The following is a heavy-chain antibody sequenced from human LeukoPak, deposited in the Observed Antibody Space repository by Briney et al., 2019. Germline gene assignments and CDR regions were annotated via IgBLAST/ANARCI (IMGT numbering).Heavy chain of an antibody. D-gene: IGHD5-18*01. CDR1: GLRFPNFA. V-gene: IGHV3-64*02. CDR2: ISDNGGTT. Sequence: GGSLRLSCVASGLRFPNFAMHWVRQAPGKGLESLSVISDNGGTTSYADSVKGRFIVSRDNSENTLFLQMSSLRPEDTAVYYCVKGGYGYTYHYNWFDHWGQGTLVTVSS. J-gene: IGHJ5*02. CDR3: VKGGYGYTYHYNWFDH.